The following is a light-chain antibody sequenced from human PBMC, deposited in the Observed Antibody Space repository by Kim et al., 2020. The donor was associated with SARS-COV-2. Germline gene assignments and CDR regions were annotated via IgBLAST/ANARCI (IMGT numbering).Light chain of an antibody. CDR1: QGIRSY. Sequence: SVGARVTITCRASQGIRSYLAWYQQKPGKAPKLLIYAASTLQNGVPSRFSGSGSGTEFTLTISDLQPEDFATCYCQQLDTYPRVTFGLGTRLEIK. CDR2: AAS. CDR3: QQLDTYPRVT. V-gene: IGKV1-9*01. J-gene: IGKJ5*01.